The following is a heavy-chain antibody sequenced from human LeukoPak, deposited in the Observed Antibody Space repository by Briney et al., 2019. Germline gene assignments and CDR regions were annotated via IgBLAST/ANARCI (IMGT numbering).Heavy chain of an antibody. CDR1: GYTFTSYG. D-gene: IGHD4-17*01. J-gene: IGHJ4*02. CDR3: ARDQLPYGDYSPNADY. Sequence: ASVKVSCKASGYTFTSYGISWVRQAPGQGLEWMGWISAYNGNTNYAQKLQGRVTMTTDTSTSTAYMELRSLRSDDPAVYYCARDQLPYGDYSPNADYWGQGTLVTVSS. V-gene: IGHV1-18*01. CDR2: ISAYNGNT.